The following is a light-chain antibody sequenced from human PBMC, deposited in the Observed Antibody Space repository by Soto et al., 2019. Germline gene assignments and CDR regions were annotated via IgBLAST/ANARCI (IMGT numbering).Light chain of an antibody. V-gene: IGLV1-51*01. Sequence: QSVLTQPPSVSAAPGQKVTISCSGSSSNIVSWYQQLPGTAPKLLIYDNNKRPSGIPDRFSGSKSGTSATLGITGLQTGDEADYYCGTWDTSLSAVVFGGGTNSPS. J-gene: IGLJ2*01. CDR3: GTWDTSLSAVV. CDR1: SSNI. CDR2: DNN.